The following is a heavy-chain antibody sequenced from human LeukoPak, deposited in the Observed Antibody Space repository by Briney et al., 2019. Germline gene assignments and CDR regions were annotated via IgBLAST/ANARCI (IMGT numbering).Heavy chain of an antibody. Sequence: GGSLRLSCAASGFTFSNFGMHWVRQTPGKGLECVAVISYDGSNTYYADSVKGRFTISRDNSKSTLSLQLSSLGVEDTAVYYCAKERCSGSACYIFDSWGQGTLVIVSA. D-gene: IGHD2-15*01. CDR3: AKERCSGSACYIFDS. V-gene: IGHV3-30*18. CDR1: GFTFSNFG. J-gene: IGHJ4*02. CDR2: ISYDGSNT.